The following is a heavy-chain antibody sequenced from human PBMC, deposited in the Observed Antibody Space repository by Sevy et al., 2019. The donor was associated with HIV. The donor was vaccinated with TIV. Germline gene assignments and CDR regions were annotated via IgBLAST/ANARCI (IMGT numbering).Heavy chain of an antibody. CDR2: ISSSSSTI. J-gene: IGHJ4*02. CDR1: GFTFSSYS. V-gene: IGHV3-48*02. Sequence: GGSLRLSCAASGFTFSSYSMNWVRQAPGKGLEWVSYISSSSSTIYYADSVKGRFTISRDNAKNLLFLQMNSLRDEDTAVYYCARDDYWGQRTLVTVSS. CDR3: ARDDY.